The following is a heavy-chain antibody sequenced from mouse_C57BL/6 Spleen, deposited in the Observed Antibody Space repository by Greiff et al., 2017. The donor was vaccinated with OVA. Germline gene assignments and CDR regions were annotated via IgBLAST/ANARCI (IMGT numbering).Heavy chain of an antibody. D-gene: IGHD3-2*02. CDR2: IWRGGST. CDR1: GFSLTSYG. Sequence: VHLVESGPGLVQPSQSLSITCTVSGFSLTSYGVHWVRQSPGKGLEWLGVIWRGGSTDYNAAFMSRLSITKDNSKSQVFFKMNSLQADDTAIYYCAKNGDSSGLFAYWGQGTLVTVSA. J-gene: IGHJ3*01. V-gene: IGHV2-5*01. CDR3: AKNGDSSGLFAY.